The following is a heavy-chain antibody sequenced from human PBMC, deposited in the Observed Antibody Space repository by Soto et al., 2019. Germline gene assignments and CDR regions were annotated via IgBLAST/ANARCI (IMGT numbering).Heavy chain of an antibody. V-gene: IGHV1-18*01. D-gene: IGHD6-6*01. J-gene: IGHJ4*02. CDR3: ARDGSSSEVPGACNY. CDR2: ISAYNGNT. CDR1: GYTFTSYG. Sequence: QVQLVQSGAEVKKPGASVKVSCKPSGYTFTSYGISWVRQAPGQGLEWMGWISAYNGNTNYAQKLQGRVTMTTDTTTSTAYMRMRGLRSEAAGVYYCARDGSSSEVPGACNYWGQGTLVTVSS.